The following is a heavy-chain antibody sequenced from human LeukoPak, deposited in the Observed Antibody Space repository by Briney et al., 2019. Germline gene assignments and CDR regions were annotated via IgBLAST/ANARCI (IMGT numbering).Heavy chain of an antibody. Sequence: GGSLRLSCAPSGFTFSSYAMTWVRQAPGKGLEWVSAISGSGGSTYYADSVKGRFTISRDNSKKTLYPQMNSLRAQDTAVSYCAKGHPGTFDWFDPWGQGTLVTVSS. D-gene: IGHD6-13*01. CDR1: GFTFSSYA. CDR2: ISGSGGST. J-gene: IGHJ5*02. CDR3: AKGHPGTFDWFDP. V-gene: IGHV3-23*01.